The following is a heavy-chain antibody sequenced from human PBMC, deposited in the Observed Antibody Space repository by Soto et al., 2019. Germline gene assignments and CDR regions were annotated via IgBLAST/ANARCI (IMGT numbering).Heavy chain of an antibody. V-gene: IGHV4-34*01. CDR1: GGSFSAYY. CDR2: IHHSGST. Sequence: QVQLQQWGAGLLKPSETLSLTCAVYGGSFSAYYWSWIRQSPGKGLEWIGEIHHSGSTNYKPSLKIRVTISVDTSKNQCSLELGSVTAADTAVYYGASYGSGSYYNGYYFDYCGQGTLVTVSS. D-gene: IGHD3-10*01. J-gene: IGHJ4*02. CDR3: ASYGSGSYYNGYYFDY.